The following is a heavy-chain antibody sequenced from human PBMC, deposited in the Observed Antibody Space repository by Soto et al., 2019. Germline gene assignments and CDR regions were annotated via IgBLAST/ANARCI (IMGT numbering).Heavy chain of an antibody. CDR1: SGSISSSNW. D-gene: IGHD3-10*01. V-gene: IGHV4-4*02. CDR2: IYHSGST. Sequence: SETLSLTCAVSSGSISSSNWWSWVRQPPGKGLEWIGEIYHSGSTNYNPSLKSRVTISVDKSKNQFSLKLSSVTAADTAVYYCARVEERFGEAYYFXYWGQGTLVTVSS. CDR3: ARVEERFGEAYYFXY. J-gene: IGHJ4*02.